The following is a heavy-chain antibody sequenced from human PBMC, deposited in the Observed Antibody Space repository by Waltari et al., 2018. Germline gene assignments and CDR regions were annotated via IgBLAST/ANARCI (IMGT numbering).Heavy chain of an antibody. CDR3: AVCGGDCYSFDY. D-gene: IGHD2-21*01. Sequence: QVQLQESGPGLVKPSETLSLTCAVSGYSISSGYYWGWIRQPPGKGLEWIGSIYHSGSTYYNPSLKSRVTISVDTSKNQFSLKLSSVTAADTAVYYCAVCGGDCYSFDYWGQGTLVTASS. CDR2: IYHSGST. V-gene: IGHV4-38-2*01. J-gene: IGHJ4*02. CDR1: GYSISSGYY.